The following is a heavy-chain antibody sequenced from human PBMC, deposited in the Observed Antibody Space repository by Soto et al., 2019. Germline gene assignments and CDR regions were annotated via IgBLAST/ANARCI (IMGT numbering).Heavy chain of an antibody. CDR1: GGTFSSYA. V-gene: IGHV1-69*13. J-gene: IGHJ3*02. CDR2: IIPIFGTA. D-gene: IGHD1-26*01. CDR3: ANDSGSYAAFDI. Sequence: VASVKVSCKASGGTFSSYAISWVRQAPGQGLEWMGGIIPIFGTANYAQKFQGRVTITADESTSTAYMELSSLRSEDTAVYYCANDSGSYAAFDIWGQGTMVTVSS.